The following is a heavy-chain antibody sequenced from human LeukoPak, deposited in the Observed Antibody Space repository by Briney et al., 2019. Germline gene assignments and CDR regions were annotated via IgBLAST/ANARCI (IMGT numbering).Heavy chain of an antibody. V-gene: IGHV4-4*02. CDR1: RDSIGASIDSPNW. Sequence: SGTLSLTCAVFRDSIGASIDSPNWWSWVRQPPGKGLEWIGEIFHTGSTNYNPSLKSRVTMSVDKSKNQFFLNLTSVTAADTATYFCARAPRAYCSATGSCFQDDWGQGTLVIVSS. CDR3: ARAPRAYCSATGSCFQDD. J-gene: IGHJ4*02. D-gene: IGHD2-15*01. CDR2: IFHTGST.